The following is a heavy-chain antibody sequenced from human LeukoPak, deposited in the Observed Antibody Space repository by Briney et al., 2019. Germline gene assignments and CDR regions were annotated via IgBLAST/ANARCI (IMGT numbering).Heavy chain of an antibody. D-gene: IGHD2-2*01. Sequence: GESLKISCKGSGYSFTFYWIGWVRQMPGKGLEWMGIIYPGDSDTRYSPSFQGQVTISVDKSISTAYLQWSSLKASDTAMYYCASAPGYCSSTSCYDDAYDIWGQGTMVTVSS. CDR2: IYPGDSDT. CDR1: GYSFTFYW. CDR3: ASAPGYCSSTSCYDDAYDI. V-gene: IGHV5-51*01. J-gene: IGHJ3*02.